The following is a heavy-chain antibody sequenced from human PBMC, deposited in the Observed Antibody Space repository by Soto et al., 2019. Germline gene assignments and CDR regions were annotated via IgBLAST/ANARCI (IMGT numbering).Heavy chain of an antibody. Sequence: ASVKVSCTASGYTFTSYDINWVRQATGQGLEWMGWMNPNSGNTGYAQKFQGRVTMTRNTSISTAYMELSSLRSEDTAVYYCARNSGWRLYDAFDIWGQGTMVTVSS. V-gene: IGHV1-8*01. J-gene: IGHJ3*02. CDR3: ARNSGWRLYDAFDI. CDR2: MNPNSGNT. D-gene: IGHD6-19*01. CDR1: GYTFTSYD.